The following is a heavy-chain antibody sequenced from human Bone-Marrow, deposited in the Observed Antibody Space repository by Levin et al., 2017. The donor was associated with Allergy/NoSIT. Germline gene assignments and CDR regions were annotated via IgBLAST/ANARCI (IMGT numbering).Heavy chain of an antibody. CDR3: ARGVKTFGGVIGKTDY. CDR2: FYYSEGT. CDR1: GGSISDYY. J-gene: IGHJ4*02. V-gene: IGHV4-59*01. Sequence: SETLSLTCTVSGGSISDYYWSWIRQPPGKGLEWIGYFYYSEGTNYNPSLKSRLTITVDTTKKQSSLKLSSVTTADTAVYYCARGVKTFGGVIGKTDYWGQGTLVTVSS. D-gene: IGHD3-16*02.